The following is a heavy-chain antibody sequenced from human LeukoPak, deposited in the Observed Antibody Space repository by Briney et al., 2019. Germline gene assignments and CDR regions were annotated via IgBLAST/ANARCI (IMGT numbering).Heavy chain of an antibody. CDR2: INQYGREK. J-gene: IGHJ6*03. CDR1: GFTFSSYW. CDR3: ARSELGYNYYYMDV. V-gene: IGHV3-7*01. D-gene: IGHD3-10*01. Sequence: GGSLRLSCAASGFTFSSYWMTWVRQAPGKGLGRVANINQYGREKYYVDSVKGRFTISRDNAKNSLYLQMNSLRAEDTAVYYCARSELGYNYYYMDVWGKGTTVTIS.